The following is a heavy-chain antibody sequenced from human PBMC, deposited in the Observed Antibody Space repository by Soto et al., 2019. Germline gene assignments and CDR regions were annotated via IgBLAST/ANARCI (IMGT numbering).Heavy chain of an antibody. D-gene: IGHD2-15*01. Sequence: QVQLVESGGGVVQPGRALRLSCAASGVTFSSYGMHLVRRSPGKGLEWVVVISYDGSNKYYADSVKGRFTISRDNTKNSLYTQMNRLRAKETDVYYWAKDRNIVEVVASLKYWGQGTLVTVSS. V-gene: IGHV3-30*18. CDR3: AKDRNIVEVVASLKY. CDR2: ISYDGSNK. CDR1: GVTFSSYG. J-gene: IGHJ4*02.